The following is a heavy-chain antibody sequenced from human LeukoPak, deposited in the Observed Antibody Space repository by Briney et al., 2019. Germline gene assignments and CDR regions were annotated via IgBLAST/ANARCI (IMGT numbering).Heavy chain of an antibody. J-gene: IGHJ3*02. CDR3: AKSYSSGLGNPLDAFDI. CDR2: IYYSGST. Sequence: SETLSLTCTVSGGSISSYYWSWIRQPPGKGLEWIGYIYYSGSTNYNPSLKSRVTISVDTSKNQFSLKLSSVTAADTAVYYCAKSYSSGLGNPLDAFDIWGQGTMVTVSS. CDR1: GGSISSYY. D-gene: IGHD6-19*01. V-gene: IGHV4-59*01.